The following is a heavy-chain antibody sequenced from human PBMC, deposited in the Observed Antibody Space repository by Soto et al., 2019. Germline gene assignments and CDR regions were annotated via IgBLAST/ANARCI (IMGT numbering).Heavy chain of an antibody. V-gene: IGHV3-23*01. Sequence: EVQVLESGGGLVQPGGSLRLSCAASGFTFSSYAMSWVRQAPGKGLEWVSAISGSGDSTRYADSVQGRFTISRDTSKHTLYLQMNSLRAEDTAVYYCAKFYYGDYSYCYCGMDVWGQGTTVTVSS. CDR3: AKFYYGDYSYCYCGMDV. CDR1: GFTFSSYA. D-gene: IGHD4-17*01. CDR2: ISGSGDST. J-gene: IGHJ6*02.